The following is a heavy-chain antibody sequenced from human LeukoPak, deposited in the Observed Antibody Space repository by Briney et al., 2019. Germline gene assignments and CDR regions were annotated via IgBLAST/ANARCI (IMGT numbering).Heavy chain of an antibody. CDR2: ISTSSSTI. CDR3: ARGGSYLSAFDI. D-gene: IGHD1-26*01. Sequence: GGSLRLSCAASGFTFSSFSMNWVRQAPGKGLEWVSYISTSSSTIYYADSVKGRFTISRDNSKNTLYLQMNSLRAEDTAVYYCARGGSYLSAFDIWGQGTMVTVSS. CDR1: GFTFSSFS. V-gene: IGHV3-48*01. J-gene: IGHJ3*02.